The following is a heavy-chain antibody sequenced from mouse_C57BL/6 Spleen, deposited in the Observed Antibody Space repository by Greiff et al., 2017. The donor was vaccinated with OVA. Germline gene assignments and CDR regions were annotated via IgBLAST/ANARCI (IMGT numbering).Heavy chain of an antibody. CDR1: GYTFTSYW. CDR2: IYPSDSET. D-gene: IGHD1-1*01. J-gene: IGHJ4*01. Sequence: VQLQQSGAELVRPGSSVKLSCKASGYTFTSYWMDWVKQRPGQGLEWIGNIYPSDSETHYNQKFKDKATLTVDKSSSTAYMQLSSLTSEDSAVYYDARHYYYGSSYDFAMDYWGTGPTVTVAS. CDR3: ARHYYYGSSYDFAMDY. V-gene: IGHV1-61*01.